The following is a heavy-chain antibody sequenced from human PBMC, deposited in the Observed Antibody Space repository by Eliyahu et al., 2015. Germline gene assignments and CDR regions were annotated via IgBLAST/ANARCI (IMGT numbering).Heavy chain of an antibody. Sequence: QVQLQESGPGLVKPSETLSLTCTVSGGPISTSYWSWIRQPPGKGLEWIAYIDYSGNTNYNPSLKSRVAISADTSKNQFSLTLNSVTAADTAVYYCTRSYCGGDCYPVDWGQGTLVTVSS. CDR1: GGPISTSY. J-gene: IGHJ4*02. D-gene: IGHD2-21*02. CDR2: IDYSGNT. CDR3: TRSYCGGDCYPVD. V-gene: IGHV4-59*01.